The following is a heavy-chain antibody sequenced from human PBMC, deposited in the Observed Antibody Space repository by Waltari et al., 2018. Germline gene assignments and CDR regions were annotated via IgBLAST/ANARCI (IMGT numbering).Heavy chain of an antibody. V-gene: IGHV4-30-4*08. Sequence: QVQLQESGPGLVKPSQNLSLTCTVSGGSISSGDYYWSLIRQPPGKGLEWIGYIYYSGSTYYNPSLKSRVTISVDTSKNQFSLKLSSVTAADTAVYYGARGMTTPECWFDPWGQGTLVTVSS. D-gene: IGHD4-17*01. CDR1: GGSISSGDYY. CDR2: IYYSGST. CDR3: ARGMTTPECWFDP. J-gene: IGHJ5*02.